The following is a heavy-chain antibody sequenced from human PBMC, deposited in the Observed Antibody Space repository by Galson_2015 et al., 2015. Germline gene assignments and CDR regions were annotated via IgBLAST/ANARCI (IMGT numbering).Heavy chain of an antibody. V-gene: IGHV4-61*02. D-gene: IGHD4-17*01. CDR3: ARGLQTTVTKGYWFDP. Sequence: SWIRQPAGKGLEWIGRIYTSGSTNYNPSLKSRVTISVDTSKNQFSLKLSSVTAADTAVYYCARGLQTTVTKGYWFDPWGQGTLVTVSS. CDR2: IYTSGST. J-gene: IGHJ5*02.